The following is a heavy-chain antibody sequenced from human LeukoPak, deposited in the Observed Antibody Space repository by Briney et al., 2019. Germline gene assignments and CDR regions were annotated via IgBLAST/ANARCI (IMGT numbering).Heavy chain of an antibody. CDR2: IYSGGST. V-gene: IGHV3-53*01. Sequence: GGSLRLSCAASGFTVSSNYMSWVRQAPGKGLQWVSVIYSGGSTYYADSVKGRFTISRDNSKNTLYLQMNSLRAEDTALYYSARQDRYTYYYDSSGHISHWGQGTLVTVSS. J-gene: IGHJ1*01. CDR1: GFTVSSNY. D-gene: IGHD3-22*01. CDR3: ARQDRYTYYYDSSGHISH.